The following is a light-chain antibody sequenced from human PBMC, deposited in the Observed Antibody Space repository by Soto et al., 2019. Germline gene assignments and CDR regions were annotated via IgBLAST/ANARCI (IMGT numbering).Light chain of an antibody. Sequence: DIQMTQSPSSLSASVGDRVTITCRASQSIGRWLAWYQQKPGKAPNLLXYDASSLQSGVPSRFRGSGSGTDFTLIISSLQPEDFATYYCQQSYNMPLTFGGGTKVDIK. CDR3: QQSYNMPLT. CDR2: DAS. CDR1: QSIGRW. J-gene: IGKJ4*01. V-gene: IGKV1-39*01.